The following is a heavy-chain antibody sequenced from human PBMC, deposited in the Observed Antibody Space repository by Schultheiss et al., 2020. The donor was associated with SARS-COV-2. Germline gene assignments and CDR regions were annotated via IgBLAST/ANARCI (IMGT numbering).Heavy chain of an antibody. D-gene: IGHD3-3*01. Sequence: SETLSLTCTVSGGSISSYYWSWIRQPPGKGLEWIGYIYYSGSTYYNPSLKSRVTISVDTSKNQFSLKLSSVTAADTAVYYCARRYYDFWSGYYRCWGQGTLVTVSS. J-gene: IGHJ4*02. CDR1: GGSISSYY. CDR2: IYYSGST. CDR3: ARRYYDFWSGYYRC. V-gene: IGHV4-59*08.